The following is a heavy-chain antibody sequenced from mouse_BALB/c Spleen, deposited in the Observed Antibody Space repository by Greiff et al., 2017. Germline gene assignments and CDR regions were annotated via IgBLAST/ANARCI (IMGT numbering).Heavy chain of an antibody. CDR1: GFTFTDYY. CDR3: AGAPDWAWFAY. D-gene: IGHD4-1*01. CDR2: IRNKANGYTT. J-gene: IGHJ3*01. V-gene: IGHV7-3*02. Sequence: EVQLQESGGGLVQPGGSLRLSCATSGFTFTDYYMSWVRQPPGKALEWLGFIRNKANGYTTEYSASVKGRFTISRDNSQSILYLQMNTLRAEDSATYYCAGAPDWAWFAYWGQGTLVTVSA.